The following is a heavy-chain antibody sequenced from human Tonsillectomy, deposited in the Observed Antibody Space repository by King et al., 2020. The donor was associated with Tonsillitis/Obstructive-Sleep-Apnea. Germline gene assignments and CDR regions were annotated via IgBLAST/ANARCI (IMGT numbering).Heavy chain of an antibody. Sequence: VQLVESGGGLVKPGGSLRLSCAASGFTFSSYSMNWVRQAPGKGLEWVSSISSSITSIYYADSVKGRFTISKDNAKNSLYLQMNSLRAEDTALYYCARDTANIVATIALNYWGQGTLVTVSS. J-gene: IGHJ4*02. CDR1: GFTFSSYS. CDR3: ARDTANIVATIALNY. D-gene: IGHD5-12*01. CDR2: ISSSITSI. V-gene: IGHV3-21*01.